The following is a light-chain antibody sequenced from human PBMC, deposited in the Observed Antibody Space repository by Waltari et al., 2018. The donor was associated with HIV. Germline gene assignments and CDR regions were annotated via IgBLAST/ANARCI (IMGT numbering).Light chain of an antibody. Sequence: QSVLTQPPSVSGAPGQRVTISCTGSSSNLGAGYGVHWYQQLPGTAPKLLIYDNINRPSGVPDRFSGSKSGTSASLAITGLQAEDEADYYCQSYDSSLRVFGGGTKLTVL. CDR1: SSNLGAGYG. V-gene: IGLV1-40*01. CDR2: DNI. CDR3: QSYDSSLRV. J-gene: IGLJ3*02.